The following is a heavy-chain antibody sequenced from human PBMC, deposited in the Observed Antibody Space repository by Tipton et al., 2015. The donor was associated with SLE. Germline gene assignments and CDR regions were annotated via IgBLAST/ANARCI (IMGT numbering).Heavy chain of an antibody. V-gene: IGHV4-59*11. CDR3: AVGGATMGDAFDI. Sequence: TLSLTCTVSGGSISSHYWSWIRQPPGKGLEWIGYIYYSGSTNYNPSLKSRVTISVDTSKNQFSLKLSSVTAADTAVYYCAVGGATMGDAFDIWGQGTMVTASS. J-gene: IGHJ3*02. CDR1: GGSISSHY. CDR2: IYYSGST. D-gene: IGHD5-12*01.